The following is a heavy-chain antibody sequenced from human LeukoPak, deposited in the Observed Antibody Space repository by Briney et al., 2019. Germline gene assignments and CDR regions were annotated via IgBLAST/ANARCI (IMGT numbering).Heavy chain of an antibody. CDR1: GGSISSYC. V-gene: IGHV4-59*01. CDR3: ASTIAARRGNFDY. Sequence: SETLYLTCAVSGGSISSYCWSWIRQPPGKGLEWIGYIYYSGSTNYNPSLKSRVTISVDTSKNQFSLKLSSVTAADTAVYYCASTIAARRGNFDYWGQGTLVTASS. J-gene: IGHJ4*02. CDR2: IYYSGST. D-gene: IGHD6-6*01.